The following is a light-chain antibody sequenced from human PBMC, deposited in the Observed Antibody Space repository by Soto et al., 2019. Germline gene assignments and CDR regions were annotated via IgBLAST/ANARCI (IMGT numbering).Light chain of an antibody. J-gene: IGLJ1*01. CDR1: SADVGGYDF. CDR2: EVS. Sequence: QSVLTQPASVSGSPGQSITISCTGTSADVGGYDFVSWYQQHPGKPPQLIIYEVSYRPSGVSSRFSASKSGNTASLTVSGLQAEDEDDYYCLSYAGTAYVFGTGTKVIVL. CDR3: LSYAGTAYV. V-gene: IGLV2-14*01.